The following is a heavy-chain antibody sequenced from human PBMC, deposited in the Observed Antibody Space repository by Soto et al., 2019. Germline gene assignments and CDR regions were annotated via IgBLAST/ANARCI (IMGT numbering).Heavy chain of an antibody. CDR2: ISANNDDT. CDR1: GFRFTNYG. V-gene: IGHV1-18*01. Sequence: ASVKVSCKTSGFRFTNYGFSWVRQAPGQGLEWMGWISANNDDTHYAQKFQGRVTMTTDTGTGTAYMELRSLRSDDTAMYYCARKGTGQPFDYWGKGTLVT. J-gene: IGHJ4*02. CDR3: ARKGTGQPFDY. D-gene: IGHD1-1*01.